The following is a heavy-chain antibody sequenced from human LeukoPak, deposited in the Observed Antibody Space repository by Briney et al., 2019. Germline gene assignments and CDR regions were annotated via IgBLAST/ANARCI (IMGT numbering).Heavy chain of an antibody. CDR3: ARTGGLYSSSWYYFDD. D-gene: IGHD6-13*01. CDR1: GGSISSSSYY. CDR2: IYYSGST. J-gene: IGHJ4*02. Sequence: PSETLSLTCTVSGGSISSSSYYWGWIRQPPGKGLEWIGSIYYSGSTYYNPSLKSRVIISVDTSKNQFSLKLSSVTAADTAVYYCARTGGLYSSSWYYFDDWGQGTLVTVSS. V-gene: IGHV4-39*07.